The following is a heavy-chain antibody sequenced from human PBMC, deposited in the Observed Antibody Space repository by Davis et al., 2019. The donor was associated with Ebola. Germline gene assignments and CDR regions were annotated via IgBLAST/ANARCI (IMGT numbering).Heavy chain of an antibody. CDR1: GDSISDKY. V-gene: IGHV4-34*01. CDR2: INHSGST. Sequence: MPGGSLRLSCTVSGDSISDKYWSWIRQPPGKGLEWIGEINHSGSTNYNPSLESRVTISVDSSKSQFSLKVDSVTAADTAVYYCARTTKTNVGDSGLGYNSFDFWGQGALVSVSS. D-gene: IGHD2-8*01. J-gene: IGHJ5*01. CDR3: ARTTKTNVGDSGLGYNSFDF.